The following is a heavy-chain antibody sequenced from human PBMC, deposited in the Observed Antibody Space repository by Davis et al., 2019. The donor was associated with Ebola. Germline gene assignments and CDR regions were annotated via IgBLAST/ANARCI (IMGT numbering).Heavy chain of an antibody. CDR2: IRSKANSYAT. D-gene: IGHD6-13*01. Sequence: GGSLRLSCATSGFTFSGSAMHWVRQASGKGLEWVGRIRSKANSYATAYAASVKGRFTISRDDSKNTAYLQMNSLKTEDTAVYYCSGIAAAGTVDYWGQGTLVTVSS. CDR3: SGIAAAGTVDY. J-gene: IGHJ4*02. V-gene: IGHV3-73*01. CDR1: GFTFSGSA.